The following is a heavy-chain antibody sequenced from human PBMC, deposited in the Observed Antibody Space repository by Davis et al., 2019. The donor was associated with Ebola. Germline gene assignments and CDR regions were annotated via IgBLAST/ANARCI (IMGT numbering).Heavy chain of an antibody. CDR3: ARGHNYAHEY. J-gene: IGHJ4*02. V-gene: IGHV1-2*06. CDR2: NNPHSGAS. D-gene: IGHD4-11*01. CDR1: GYNFIDNY. Sequence: ASVKVSCKASGYNFIDNYIHWFRQAPGQGLEWMGRNNPHSGASTYAEKFQGRVTMTRDTSISTVYMELSSLRYDDTADYYCARGHNYAHEYWGQGTLVTVSS.